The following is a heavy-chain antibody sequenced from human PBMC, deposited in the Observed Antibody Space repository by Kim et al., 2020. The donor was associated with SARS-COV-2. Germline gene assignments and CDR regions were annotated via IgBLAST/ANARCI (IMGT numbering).Heavy chain of an antibody. V-gene: IGHV3-33*05. CDR3: ARYCSGGSCYQGDY. CDR1: GFTFSSYG. J-gene: IGHJ4*02. D-gene: IGHD2-15*01. Sequence: GGSLRLSCAASGFTFSSYGMHWVRQAPGKGLEWVAVISYDGSNKYYAESVKGRFTISRDNSKNTLYLQMNSLRAEDTAVYYCARYCSGGSCYQGDYWGQGTLVTVSS. CDR2: ISYDGSNK.